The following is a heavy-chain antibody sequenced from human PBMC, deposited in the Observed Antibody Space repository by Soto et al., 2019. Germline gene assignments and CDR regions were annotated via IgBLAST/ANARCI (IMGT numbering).Heavy chain of an antibody. D-gene: IGHD2-15*01. J-gene: IGHJ6*02. V-gene: IGHV4-4*07. CDR1: GGSIPKTY. CDR3: AGIGEDIYYGMDV. Sequence: PSEPLSLTCTVSGGSIPKTYWNWIPKSAGKGLKWTGRIYSSGSTNYKPSLKSRVTMVVDTAKSQRSRNLNSVTAADTAVYYCAGIGEDIYYGMDVWGQGTTVTVSS. CDR2: IYSSGST.